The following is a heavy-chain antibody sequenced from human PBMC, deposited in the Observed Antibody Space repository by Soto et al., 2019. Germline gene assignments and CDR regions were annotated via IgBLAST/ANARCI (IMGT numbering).Heavy chain of an antibody. CDR3: ARQIYDSSGYYYAY. V-gene: IGHV4-39*01. CDR2: IYSLGNT. D-gene: IGHD3-22*01. J-gene: IGHJ4*02. CDR1: GGSISSSSYY. Sequence: QMQLQESGPGLVKPSETLSLTCTVSGGSISSSSYYWGCIRQPPGQGREWLGTIYSLGNTYYNPSLKSRVTISVDKSKSQLFLKLSSVTAPDTAVYYCARQIYDSSGYYYAYWGQGTLVTVSS.